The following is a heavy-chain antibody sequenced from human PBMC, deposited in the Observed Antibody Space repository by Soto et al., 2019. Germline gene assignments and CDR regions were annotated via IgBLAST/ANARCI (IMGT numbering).Heavy chain of an antibody. Sequence: KGLEWVANIQQDGREKYYADSVKGRFTISRDNAKNSLYLQMNSLRAEDTAVFFFFQAEDGIRDTVPVSAFLLNRSSDL. V-gene: IGHV3-7*03. CDR2: IQQDGREK. J-gene: IGHJ2*01. D-gene: IGHD2-15*01. CDR3: FQAEDGIRDTVPVSAFLLNRSSDL.